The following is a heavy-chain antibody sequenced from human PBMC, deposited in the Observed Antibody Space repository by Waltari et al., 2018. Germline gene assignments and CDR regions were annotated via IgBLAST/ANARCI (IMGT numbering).Heavy chain of an antibody. Sequence: QVQLVQSGAEVKKPGASVKVSCRASGYSFTTYDITWARLAPGQGLEWMGWMNPISGNTNSAQKFQGRVSMTGDPSINTAYMELSSLTFDDTAVYYCARAVRNQLLSDPWGQGT. CDR3: ARAVRNQLLSDP. V-gene: IGHV1-8*02. CDR1: GYSFTTYD. D-gene: IGHD2-2*01. J-gene: IGHJ5*02. CDR2: MNPISGNT.